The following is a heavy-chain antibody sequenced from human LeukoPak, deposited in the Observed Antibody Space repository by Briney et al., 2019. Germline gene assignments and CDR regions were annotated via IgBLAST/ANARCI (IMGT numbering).Heavy chain of an antibody. V-gene: IGHV1-69*05. CDR1: GGTFGSYA. D-gene: IGHD6-6*01. CDR3: AGFEGGSSSKWFDP. CDR2: IIPIFGTA. Sequence: ASVKVSCKASGGTFGSYAISWVRQAPGQGLEWMGGIIPIFGTANYAQKFQGRVTITTDESTSTAYMELSSLRSEDTAVYYCAGFEGGSSSKWFDPWGQGTLVTVSS. J-gene: IGHJ5*02.